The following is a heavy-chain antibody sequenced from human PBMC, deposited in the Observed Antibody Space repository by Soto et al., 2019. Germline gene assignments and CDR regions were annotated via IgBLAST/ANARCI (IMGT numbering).Heavy chain of an antibody. Sequence: SETLSLTCTVSGDYISGYYLSWIRQPPGKGLELIGNIYYSGDTNYNPSLKSRVTISVDTSKNQVSLSLSSVTAADTAVYYCARAHHCSSAGCRMGHFDSWGQGTLVTVSS. CDR2: IYYSGDT. D-gene: IGHD2-2*01. J-gene: IGHJ4*02. V-gene: IGHV4-59*08. CDR3: ARAHHCSSAGCRMGHFDS. CDR1: GDYISGYY.